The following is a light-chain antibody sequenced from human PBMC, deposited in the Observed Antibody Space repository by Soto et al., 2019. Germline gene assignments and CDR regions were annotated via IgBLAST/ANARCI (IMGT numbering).Light chain of an antibody. CDR3: QQSYSTPLT. CDR2: AAS. CDR1: QSISSW. Sequence: DIQMNQSPSTLSASVGDRVTITCRASQSISSWVAGYQQTPGKDHQLLIDAASSLQSGVTSRFSGIGSGTDFTLTISSLQPEDVATYYCQQSYSTPLTFGGGTKVDIK. J-gene: IGKJ4*01. V-gene: IGKV1-39*01.